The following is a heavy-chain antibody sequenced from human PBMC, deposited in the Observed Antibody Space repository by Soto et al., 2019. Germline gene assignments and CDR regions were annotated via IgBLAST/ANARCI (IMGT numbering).Heavy chain of an antibody. CDR1: GPTFIAYY. CDR2: IDPKSGGT. CDR3: ARRSVDVPE. J-gene: IGHJ4*02. D-gene: IGHD5-12*01. V-gene: IGHV1-2*02. Sequence: QLVQSGAEVKKPGASVRVSCKTSGPTFIAYYIHWVRQAPGQGLEWMGWIDPKSGGTTYEQKFLGRVTMTRDTAINTAYMDLNRLTSDDTAVYYCARRSVDVPEWGQGTLLTVSS.